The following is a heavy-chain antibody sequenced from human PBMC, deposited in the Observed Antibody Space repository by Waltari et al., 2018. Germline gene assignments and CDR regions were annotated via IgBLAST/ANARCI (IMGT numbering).Heavy chain of an antibody. J-gene: IGHJ5*02. D-gene: IGHD4-17*01. Sequence: QVQLVQSGSELKEPGASVKVSCQTSGYTFISNAMNWLRQAPGQGLQWMGWINTKAGNPAYAQGVSGRFVFSLDTSVGPAYLQINSLEAADTAVYYCAAGLDYLSSYFDPWGQGTLVTVSS. CDR1: GYTFISNA. CDR2: INTKAGNP. CDR3: AAGLDYLSSYFDP. V-gene: IGHV7-4-1*02.